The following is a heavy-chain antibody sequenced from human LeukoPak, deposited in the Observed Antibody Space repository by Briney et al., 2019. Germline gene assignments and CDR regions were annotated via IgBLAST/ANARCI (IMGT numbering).Heavy chain of an antibody. D-gene: IGHD1-1*01. J-gene: IGHJ5*02. Sequence: SETLSLTCTVSGGSISSYYWSWIRQPPGEGLEWIGYISYSGSTNFNPSHKSRVTISVDTSKNQFSLKLSSVTAADTAVYYCAREGTAGTNLNRFDPWGQGTLVTVSS. CDR2: ISYSGST. V-gene: IGHV4-59*01. CDR3: AREGTAGTNLNRFDP. CDR1: GGSISSYY.